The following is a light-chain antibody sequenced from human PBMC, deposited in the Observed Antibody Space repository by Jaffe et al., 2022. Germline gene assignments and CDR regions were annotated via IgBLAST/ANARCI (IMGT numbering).Light chain of an antibody. CDR1: QSVSSD. V-gene: IGKV3-15*01. CDR2: GAS. Sequence: EIVMTQSPATLSVSPGERATLSCRASQSVSSDLAWYQQKPGQAPRLLIYGASTRATGIPARFSGSGSGTEFTLTISSLQSEDFGIYYCQEYNNWPPPTFGQGTKLEIK. CDR3: QEYNNWPPPT. J-gene: IGKJ2*01.